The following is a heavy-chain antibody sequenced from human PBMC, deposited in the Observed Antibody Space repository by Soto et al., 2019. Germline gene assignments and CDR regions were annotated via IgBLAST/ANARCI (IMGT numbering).Heavy chain of an antibody. CDR2: IYYSGST. D-gene: IGHD3-22*01. CDR3: ARDLSSGLLDY. Sequence: PSETLSLTCTVPGGSISSGGYYWSWIRQHPGKGLEWIGYIYYSGSTYYSPSLKSRVTISVDTSKNQFSLKLSSVTAADTAVYYCARDLSSGLLDYWGQGTLVTVSS. J-gene: IGHJ4*02. V-gene: IGHV4-31*03. CDR1: GGSISSGGYY.